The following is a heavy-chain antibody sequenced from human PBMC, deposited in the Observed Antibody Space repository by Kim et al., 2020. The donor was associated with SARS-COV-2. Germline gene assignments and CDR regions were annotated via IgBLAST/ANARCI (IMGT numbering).Heavy chain of an antibody. CDR3: ARVDSNYWYFDL. V-gene: IGHV1-2*02. Sequence: NYAQKFQGRVTMTRDTSISTAYMELSRLRSDDTAVYYCARVDSNYWYFDLWGRGTLVTVSS. D-gene: IGHD4-4*01. J-gene: IGHJ2*01.